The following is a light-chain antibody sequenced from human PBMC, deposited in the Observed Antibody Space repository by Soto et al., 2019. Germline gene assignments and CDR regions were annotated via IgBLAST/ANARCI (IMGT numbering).Light chain of an antibody. CDR3: ATWDDSLSGRV. V-gene: IGLV1-47*01. CDR2: DNN. CDR1: SPNIGTNH. Sequence: QSVLTQPPSASGTPGQRVTISCSGSSPNIGTNHVYWYQQLPGTAPKLLIYDNNQRPSGVPDRFSGSKSGTSASLAISGLRSEDEADYYCATWDDSLSGRVFGGGTKLTVL. J-gene: IGLJ3*02.